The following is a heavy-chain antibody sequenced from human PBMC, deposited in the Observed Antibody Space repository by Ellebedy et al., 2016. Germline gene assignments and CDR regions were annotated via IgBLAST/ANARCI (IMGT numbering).Heavy chain of an antibody. J-gene: IGHJ5*02. CDR1: GYTFTGYY. V-gene: IGHV1-2*02. D-gene: IGHD2-21*01. CDR2: INPNSGGT. CDR3: ARAFDCGGDCNWFDP. Sequence: ASVKVSCXASGYTFTGYYMHWVRQAPGQGLEWMGWINPNSGGTNYAQKFQGRVTMTRDTSISTAYMELSRLRSDDTAVYYCARAFDCGGDCNWFDPWGQGTLVTVSS.